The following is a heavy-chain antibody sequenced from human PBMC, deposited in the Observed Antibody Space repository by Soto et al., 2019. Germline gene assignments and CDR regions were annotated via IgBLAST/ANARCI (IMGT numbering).Heavy chain of an antibody. D-gene: IGHD3-9*01. Sequence: QVQLQQWGAGPLRPLETLSLTCGVSGGSFSGYYWAWIRQSPGKGLEWIGEINDRGSINYNPSLKGRVSISVATSTNHYALSRRSVTAADTAVYYCARESHDILAGPPWVWYFDLWGRGTLVTVSS. J-gene: IGHJ2*01. CDR3: ARESHDILAGPPWVWYFDL. CDR2: INDRGSI. V-gene: IGHV4-34*01. CDR1: GGSFSGYY.